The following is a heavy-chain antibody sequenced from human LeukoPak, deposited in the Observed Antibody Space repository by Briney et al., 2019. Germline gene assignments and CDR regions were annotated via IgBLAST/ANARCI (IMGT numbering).Heavy chain of an antibody. CDR2: IYYSGST. V-gene: IGHV4-31*03. CDR3: ARDPGHMDV. Sequence: SETLSLTCTVSGGSISSGGYSWSWIRQHPGKGLEWIGYIYYSGSTYYNPSLKSRVTISVDTSKNQFSLKLSSVTAADTAVYYCARDPGHMDVWGKGTTVTVSS. J-gene: IGHJ6*03. CDR1: GGSISSGGYS.